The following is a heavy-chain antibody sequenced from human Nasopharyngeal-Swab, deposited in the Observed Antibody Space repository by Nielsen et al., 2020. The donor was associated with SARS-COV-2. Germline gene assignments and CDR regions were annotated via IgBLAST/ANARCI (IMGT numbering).Heavy chain of an antibody. Sequence: SLKISCAASGFTFENYAMHWVRQAPGKGLEWVSGINWNSGRKGYVDSVKGRFTISRDNAKNSLYLLVNSLRSEDTALYYCARGTADYSNPSFDYWGQGTLVTVPS. D-gene: IGHD4-11*01. V-gene: IGHV3-9*01. CDR1: GFTFENYA. CDR2: INWNSGRK. CDR3: ARGTADYSNPSFDY. J-gene: IGHJ4*02.